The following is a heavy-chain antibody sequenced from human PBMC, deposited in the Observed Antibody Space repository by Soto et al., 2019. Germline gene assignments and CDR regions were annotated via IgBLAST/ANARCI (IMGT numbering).Heavy chain of an antibody. J-gene: IGHJ4*02. Sequence: GGSLRLSXAASGFTFSMYWMHWVRQVPGKGPEWVSRINDDGISTNYADSVKGRFTISRDNAKNTLYLQMNALRVEDTAVYYCTRGHRSTSTGTGAFWGQGTLVTVSS. CDR3: TRGHRSTSTGTGAF. V-gene: IGHV3-74*01. CDR2: INDDGIST. D-gene: IGHD1-1*01. CDR1: GFTFSMYW.